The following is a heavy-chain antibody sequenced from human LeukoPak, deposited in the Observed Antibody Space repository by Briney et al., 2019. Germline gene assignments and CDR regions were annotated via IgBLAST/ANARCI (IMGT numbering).Heavy chain of an antibody. Sequence: SETLSLTCAVYGGSFSGYYWSWIRQPPGRGLEWIGYTYDSGSTKVNPSLKSRVTISVDTSKNLFSLKLPSVTAADTAVYYCATCRDEFGDYGFTSWGQGTLVTVSS. J-gene: IGHJ5*02. CDR3: ATCRDEFGDYGFTS. D-gene: IGHD4-17*01. CDR1: GGSFSGYY. CDR2: TYDSGST. V-gene: IGHV4-34*11.